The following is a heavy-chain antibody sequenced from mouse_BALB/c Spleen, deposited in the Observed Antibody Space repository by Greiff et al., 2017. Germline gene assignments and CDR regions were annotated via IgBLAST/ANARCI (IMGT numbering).Heavy chain of an antibody. J-gene: IGHJ4*01. CDR2: ISSGSSTI. D-gene: IGHD3-1*01. V-gene: IGHV5-17*02. Sequence: EVKLQESGGGLVQPGGSRKLSCAASGFTFSSFGMHWVRQAPEKGLEWVAYISSGSSTIYYADTVKGRFTISRDNPKNTLFLQMTSLRSEDTSMYYCARVRGGGSGYLYYYAMDYWGQGTSVTVSS. CDR3: ARVRGGGSGYLYYYAMDY. CDR1: GFTFSSFG.